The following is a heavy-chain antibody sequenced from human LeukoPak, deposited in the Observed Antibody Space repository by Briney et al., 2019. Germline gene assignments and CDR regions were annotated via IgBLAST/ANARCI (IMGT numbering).Heavy chain of an antibody. CDR3: GRAADSGSYYNSGFDY. J-gene: IGHJ4*02. CDR2: MNPNSGNT. V-gene: IGHV1-18*01. D-gene: IGHD3-10*01. Sequence: ASVKVSCKASGYTFTSYDINWVRQATGPGLEWMGWMNPNSGNTNYAQKLQGRVTMTTDTSTSTAYMELRSLRSDDTAVYYCGRAADSGSYYNSGFDYWGQGTLVTVSS. CDR1: GYTFTSYD.